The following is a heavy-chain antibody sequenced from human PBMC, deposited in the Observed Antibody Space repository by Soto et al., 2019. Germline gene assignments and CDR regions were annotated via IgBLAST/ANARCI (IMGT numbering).Heavy chain of an antibody. Sequence: SETLSLTCTVSGVSISSYYWSWLRQPPGKGLEWIGYIYYSGSTNYNPSLKSRVTISVDTSKNQFSLKLSSVTAADTAVYYCARLHDRRYFDPTRDYYYGMDVWGQGTTVTVSS. CDR1: GVSISSYY. J-gene: IGHJ6*02. CDR3: ARLHDRRYFDPTRDYYYGMDV. D-gene: IGHD3-9*01. CDR2: IYYSGST. V-gene: IGHV4-59*08.